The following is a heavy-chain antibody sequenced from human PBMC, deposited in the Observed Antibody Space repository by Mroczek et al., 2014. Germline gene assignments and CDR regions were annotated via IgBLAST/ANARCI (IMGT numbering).Heavy chain of an antibody. D-gene: IGHD5-24*01. CDR3: AREGXGYNLX. CDR2: IYTSGST. V-gene: IGHV4-61*02. CDR1: GGSISSGSYY. J-gene: IGHJ5*02. Sequence: QVQLVQSGPGLVKPSQTLSLTCTVSGGSISSGSYYWSWIRQPAGKGLEWIGRIYTSGSTNYNPSLKSRVTISVDTSKNQFSLKLSSVTAADTAVYYCAREGXGYNLXWGQGTLVTVSS.